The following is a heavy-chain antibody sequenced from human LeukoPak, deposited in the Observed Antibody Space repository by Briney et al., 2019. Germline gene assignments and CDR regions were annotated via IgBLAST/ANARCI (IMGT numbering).Heavy chain of an antibody. CDR2: INHSGST. CDR3: ARKTGTTIHYFDY. D-gene: IGHD1-1*01. V-gene: IGHV4-34*01. Sequence: SETLSLTCAVYGGSFSGYYWSWIRQPPGKGLEWIGEINHSGSTNYNPSLKSRVTISVDTSKNQFSLKLSSVTAADTAVYYCARKTGTTIHYFDYWGQGTLVTVSS. J-gene: IGHJ4*02. CDR1: GGSFSGYY.